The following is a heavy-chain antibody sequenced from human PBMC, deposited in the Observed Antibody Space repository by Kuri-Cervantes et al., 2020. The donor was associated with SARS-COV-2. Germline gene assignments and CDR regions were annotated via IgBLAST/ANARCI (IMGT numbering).Heavy chain of an antibody. J-gene: IGHJ6*03. CDR3: ARAGGSGGTSNYYYYMDV. CDR1: GLTFSHYG. CDR2: INNDGYYT. Sequence: GGSLRLSCSASGLTFSHYGMHWVRQAPGKGLEYVSAINNDGYYTYYTGSVKGRFIISRDNSKNTLYLQMSSLRVEDTAVYYCARAGGSGGTSNYYYYMDVWGKGTTVTVSS. V-gene: IGHV3-64D*08. D-gene: IGHD2-15*01.